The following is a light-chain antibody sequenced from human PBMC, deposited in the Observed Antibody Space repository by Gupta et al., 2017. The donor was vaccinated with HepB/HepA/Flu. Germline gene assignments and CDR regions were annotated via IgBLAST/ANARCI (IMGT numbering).Light chain of an antibody. Sequence: QTVETQEPSFSVSPGGTVTLTGGLSSGSVSASYYPRCYQQTPGQAPRTLFYNRNSRSAGVPGRFSGSIRGNKAALTITVAPEDEASEYYCLLDRGGGIWVFGGGTKVTVL. CDR2: NRN. J-gene: IGLJ3*02. V-gene: IGLV8-61*01. CDR3: LLDRGGGIWV. CDR1: SGSVSASYY.